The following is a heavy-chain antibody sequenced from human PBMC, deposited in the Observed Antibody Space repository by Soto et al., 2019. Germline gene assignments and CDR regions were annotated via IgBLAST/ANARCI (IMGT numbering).Heavy chain of an antibody. CDR1: GFTFSSYG. CDR2: IWYDGSNK. J-gene: IGHJ4*02. CDR3: ARAEVAFDY. V-gene: IGHV3-33*01. Sequence: QVQLVESGGGVVQPGRSLRLSCAASGFTFSSYGMHWVRQAPGKGLEWVAVIWYDGSNKYYADSVKGRFTISRDNSKNTLYLQMKSVRAEDTAVYYCARAEVAFDYWGQGTLVTVSS.